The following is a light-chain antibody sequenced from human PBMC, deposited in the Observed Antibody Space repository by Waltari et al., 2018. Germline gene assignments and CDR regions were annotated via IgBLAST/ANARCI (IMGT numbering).Light chain of an antibody. V-gene: IGLV2-14*03. CDR3: SSYSTGSVVV. J-gene: IGLJ2*01. CDR2: DVT. Sequence: QSALTQPASVSASLGQSITISYTGTRSDFGSYKYVSWYQQHPGKAPKLILYDVTKRPSGVSHRFSGSKSGNTASLTISGLQAEDEADYFCSSYSTGSVVVFGGGTKLTVL. CDR1: RSDFGSYKY.